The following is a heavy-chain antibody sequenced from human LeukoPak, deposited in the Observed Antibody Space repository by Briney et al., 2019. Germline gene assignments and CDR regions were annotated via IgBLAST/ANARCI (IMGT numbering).Heavy chain of an antibody. Sequence: ASVKVSCKASGGTFSSYAISWVRQAPGQGLEWMGRIIPILGIANYAQKFQGRVTITADKSTSTAYMELSSLRSEDTAVCYCARAGVYYDSSGYYHGSAFDIWGQGTMVTVSS. CDR3: ARAGVYYDSSGYYHGSAFDI. J-gene: IGHJ3*02. CDR2: IIPILGIA. V-gene: IGHV1-69*04. CDR1: GGTFSSYA. D-gene: IGHD3-22*01.